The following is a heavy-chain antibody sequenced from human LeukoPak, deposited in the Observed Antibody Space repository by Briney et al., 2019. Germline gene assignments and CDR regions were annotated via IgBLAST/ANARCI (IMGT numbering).Heavy chain of an antibody. CDR3: ARDLVGYCSSTSCYRGPAMYNWFDP. J-gene: IGHJ5*02. D-gene: IGHD2-2*01. Sequence: WASVKVSCKASGYTFTSYYMHWVRQAPGQGLEWMGIINPSGGSTSYAQKFQGRVTMTRDTSTSTVYMELSSLRSEDTAVYYCARDLVGYCSSTSCYRGPAMYNWFDPWGQGTLVTVSS. CDR2: INPSGGST. CDR1: GYTFTSYY. V-gene: IGHV1-46*01.